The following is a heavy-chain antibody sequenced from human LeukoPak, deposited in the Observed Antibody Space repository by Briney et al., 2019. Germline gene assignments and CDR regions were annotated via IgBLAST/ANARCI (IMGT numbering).Heavy chain of an antibody. J-gene: IGHJ4*02. CDR3: ARHEGSQIVGAIGY. Sequence: SETLSLTCTVSGGSISSYYWSWFRQPPGKGLEWIGYIYYSGSTNYNPSLKSRVTISVDTSKNQFSLRLSSVTAADTAVYCCARHEGSQIVGAIGYWGQGTLVTVSS. D-gene: IGHD1-26*01. V-gene: IGHV4-59*08. CDR2: IYYSGST. CDR1: GGSISSYY.